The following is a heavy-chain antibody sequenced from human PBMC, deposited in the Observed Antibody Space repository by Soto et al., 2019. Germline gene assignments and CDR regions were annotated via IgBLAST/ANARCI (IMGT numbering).Heavy chain of an antibody. Sequence: SVKVSCNASGGTFSSYTVSWVRQAPGQGLERMGRIIPILGIANYAQKFQGRVTITADKSTSTAYMELSSLRSEDTAVYYCARFSGPRMYYYYYTDVWGKGTTVTVSS. CDR3: ARFSGPRMYYYYYTDV. D-gene: IGHD6-19*01. CDR1: GGTFSSYT. J-gene: IGHJ6*03. V-gene: IGHV1-69*02. CDR2: IIPILGIA.